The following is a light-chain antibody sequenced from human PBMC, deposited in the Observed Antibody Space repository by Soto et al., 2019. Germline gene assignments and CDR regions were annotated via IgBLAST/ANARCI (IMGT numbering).Light chain of an antibody. CDR3: MQALQTPT. CDR2: LGS. V-gene: IGKV2-28*01. J-gene: IGKJ5*01. CDR1: QSLLHSNGYNY. Sequence: DIVMTQSPLSLPVTPGEAASISCRSSQSLLHSNGYNYLDWYLQKPGQSPQLLVYLGSNRASGVPDRFSGSGSATDFTLTISRVEAEDVGVYYCMQALQTPTFGQGTRLEIK.